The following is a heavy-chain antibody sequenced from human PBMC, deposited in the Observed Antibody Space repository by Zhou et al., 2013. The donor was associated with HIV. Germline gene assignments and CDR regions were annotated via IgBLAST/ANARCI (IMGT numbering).Heavy chain of an antibody. D-gene: IGHD3-22*01. V-gene: IGHV4-34*02. Sequence: QVQLQQWGAGMLKPSETLSLTCAVYGGSFSGYYWSWIRRPPGKGLEWIGEINHSGRTNYNPSLKSRVTISVDTSKNQCSLKLNSVTAADTAVYYCARPRSSGYYPYWGQGTLVTVSS. CDR1: GGSFSGYY. CDR2: INHSGRT. J-gene: IGHJ4*02. CDR3: ARPRSSGYYPY.